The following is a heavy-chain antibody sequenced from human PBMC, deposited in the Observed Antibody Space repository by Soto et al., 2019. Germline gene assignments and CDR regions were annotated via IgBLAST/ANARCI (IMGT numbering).Heavy chain of an antibody. CDR2: IWYDGSNK. D-gene: IGHD6-13*01. CDR1: GFTFSSYG. CDR3: AREGGYSSSPFGMDV. Sequence: GGSLRLSCAASGFTFSSYGMHWVRQAPGKGLEWVAVIWYDGSNKYYADSVKGRFTISRDNSKNTLYLQMNSLRAEDTAVYYCAREGGYSSSPFGMDVWGQGTTVTVSS. V-gene: IGHV3-33*01. J-gene: IGHJ6*02.